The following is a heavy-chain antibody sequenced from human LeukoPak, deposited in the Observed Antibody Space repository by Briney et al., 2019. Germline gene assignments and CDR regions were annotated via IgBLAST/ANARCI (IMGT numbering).Heavy chain of an antibody. V-gene: IGHV4-38-2*02. J-gene: IGHJ5*02. D-gene: IGHD5-12*01. CDR3: ARDSGHSGYDWGGWFDP. CDR1: GYSISSGYY. CDR2: IYHSGST. Sequence: PSETLSLTCTVSGYSISSGYYWGWIRQPPGKGLEWIGSIYHSGSTYYNPSLKSRVTISVDTSKNQFSLKLSSVTAADTAVYYCARDSGHSGYDWGGWFDPWGQGTLVTVSS.